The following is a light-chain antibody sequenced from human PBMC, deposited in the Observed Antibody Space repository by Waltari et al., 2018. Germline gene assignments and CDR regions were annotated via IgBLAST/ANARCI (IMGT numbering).Light chain of an antibody. J-gene: IGKJ1*01. CDR3: MQATQFPRT. CDR2: KIS. V-gene: IGKV2-24*01. CDR1: QSLVPSNGNTY. Sequence: IVMTQTPLSSPVTLGQPASISCRSGQSLVPSNGNTYLSWLHQRPGQPPRLLIYKISNRSAGVPDRFSGSGAGTDFTLKISRVEAEDVGVYYCMQATQFPRTFGQGTKVEIK.